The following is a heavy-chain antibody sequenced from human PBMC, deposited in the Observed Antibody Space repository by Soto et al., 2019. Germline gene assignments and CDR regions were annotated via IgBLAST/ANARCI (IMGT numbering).Heavy chain of an antibody. CDR3: ARDAHCSSTSCYRYTYYYYYGMDV. Sequence: EVQLVESGGGLVQPGGSLRLSCAASGFTFSSYSMNWVRQAPGKGLEWVSYISSSSTIYYADSVKGRFTISRDNAKNSLYLQMNSLRDEDTAVYYCARDAHCSSTSCYRYTYYYYYGMDVWGQGTTVTVSS. D-gene: IGHD2-2*01. CDR2: ISSSSTI. J-gene: IGHJ6*02. CDR1: GFTFSSYS. V-gene: IGHV3-48*02.